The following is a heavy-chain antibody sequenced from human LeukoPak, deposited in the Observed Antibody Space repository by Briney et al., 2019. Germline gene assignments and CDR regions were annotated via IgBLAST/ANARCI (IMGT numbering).Heavy chain of an antibody. D-gene: IGHD6-13*01. CDR1: GFTFNNYV. V-gene: IGHV3-23*01. J-gene: IGHJ4*02. CDR2: ISAVFTNT. CDR3: ARDGAAAGNGIY. Sequence: PGGSLRLSCVTSGFTFNNYVMAWVRQAPGKGLEWVSTISAVFTNTYSADSVKGRFTISRDNSKNTLYLQMNSLRAEDTAVYYCARDGAAAGNGIYWGQGTLVTVSS.